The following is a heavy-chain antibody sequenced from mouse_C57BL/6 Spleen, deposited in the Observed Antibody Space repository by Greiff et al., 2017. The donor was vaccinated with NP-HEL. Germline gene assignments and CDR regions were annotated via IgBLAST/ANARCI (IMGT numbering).Heavy chain of an antibody. CDR2: ISSGGSYT. Sequence: EVQRVESGGDLVKPGGSLKLSCAASGFTFSSYGMSWVRQTPDKRLEWVATISSGGSYTYYPDSVKGRFTISRDNAKNTLYLQMSSLKSEDTAMYYCARLYDGYYDFWGQGTLVTVSA. V-gene: IGHV5-6*01. J-gene: IGHJ3*01. CDR3: ARLYDGYYDF. D-gene: IGHD2-3*01. CDR1: GFTFSSYG.